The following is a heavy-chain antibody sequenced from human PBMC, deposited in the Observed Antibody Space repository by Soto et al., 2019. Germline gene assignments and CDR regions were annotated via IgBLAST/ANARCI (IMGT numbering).Heavy chain of an antibody. D-gene: IGHD3-10*01. J-gene: IGHJ3*02. V-gene: IGHV3-23*01. Sequence: EVQLLESGGGLVQPGGSLRLSCAASGFTFSSYAMSWVRQAPGKGLEWVSTFRGSGDGTYYADSVKGRFTVSRDNSNNKLYLHMNGLRAEDTAVYYCAKGPDPGAFDIWGQGTMVTVSS. CDR1: GFTFSSYA. CDR3: AKGPDPGAFDI. CDR2: FRGSGDGT.